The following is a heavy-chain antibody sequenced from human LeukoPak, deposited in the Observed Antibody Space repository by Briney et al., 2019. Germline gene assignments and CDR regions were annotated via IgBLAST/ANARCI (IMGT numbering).Heavy chain of an antibody. CDR3: ARESAAAGDWFFDL. CDR2: VRYDGLTT. V-gene: IGHV3-74*01. CDR1: GFNFPPYW. D-gene: IGHD6-25*01. Sequence: GGSLRLSCAASGFNFPPYWMHWVRQAPGKGLVWVSRVRYDGLTTAYAESVKGRFTISRDNARNTVDLQMNSLRAEDTAVYYCARESAAAGDWFFDLWGRGSLVIVSS. J-gene: IGHJ2*01.